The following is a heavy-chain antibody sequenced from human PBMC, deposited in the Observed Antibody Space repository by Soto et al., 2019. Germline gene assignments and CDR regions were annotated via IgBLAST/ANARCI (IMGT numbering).Heavy chain of an antibody. CDR3: ARYYDCSGYLRPDDFDY. J-gene: IGHJ4*02. Sequence: PSETLSLTCTVSGGSISSYYWSWIRQPPGKGLEWIGYIYYSGSTNYNPSLKSRVTISVDTSKNQFSLKLSSVTAADTAVYYCARYYDCSGYLRPDDFDYWGQGTPVTVSS. CDR1: GGSISSYY. V-gene: IGHV4-59*01. D-gene: IGHD3-22*01. CDR2: IYYSGST.